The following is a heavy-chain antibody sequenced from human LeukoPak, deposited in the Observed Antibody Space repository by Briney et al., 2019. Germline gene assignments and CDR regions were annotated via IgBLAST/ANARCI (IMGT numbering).Heavy chain of an antibody. D-gene: IGHD2-2*01. CDR2: IKQDGSEK. J-gene: IGHJ4*02. CDR3: ARGDVLLSD. Sequence: GGSLRLSCAASGFTFSSYWMSWVRQAPGKGLEWVANIKQDGSEKYYVDFVKGRFTISRDNAKSSLYLQMNGLRAEDRAVYYCARGDVLLSDWGQGTLVTVSS. CDR1: GFTFSSYW. V-gene: IGHV3-7*01.